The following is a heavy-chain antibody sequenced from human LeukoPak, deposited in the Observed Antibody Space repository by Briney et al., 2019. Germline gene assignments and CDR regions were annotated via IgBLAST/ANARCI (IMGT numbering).Heavy chain of an antibody. CDR3: AKEGGGYYDSSRYYFDY. V-gene: IGHV3-23*01. D-gene: IGHD3-22*01. CDR2: ISGSGGST. J-gene: IGHJ4*02. Sequence: GGSLRLSCAASGFTFSSYAMSWVRQAPGEGLEWVSAISGSGGSTYYADSVKGRFTISRDNSKNTLYLQMNSLRAEDTAVYYCAKEGGGYYDSSRYYFDYWGQGTLVTVSS. CDR1: GFTFSSYA.